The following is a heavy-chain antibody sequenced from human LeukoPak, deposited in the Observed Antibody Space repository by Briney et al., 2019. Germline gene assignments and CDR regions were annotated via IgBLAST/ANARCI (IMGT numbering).Heavy chain of an antibody. D-gene: IGHD1-1*01. V-gene: IGHV3-7*05. Sequence: GGSLRLSCAASGFTFSNYWMSWVRLAPGKGLEWVANIKQDGSEKYYVDSVKGRFTISRDNAKNSLYLQMNSLRAEDTAVYYCARANEGYYFDYGGQGTLVTVSS. CDR3: ARANEGYYFDY. CDR1: GFTFSNYW. CDR2: IKQDGSEK. J-gene: IGHJ4*02.